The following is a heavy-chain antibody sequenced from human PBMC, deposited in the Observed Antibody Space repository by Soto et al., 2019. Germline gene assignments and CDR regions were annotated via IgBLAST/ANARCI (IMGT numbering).Heavy chain of an antibody. CDR2: ISGSGGST. Sequence: GSLRLSCAASGFTFSSYAMSWVRQAPGKGLEWVSAISGSGGSTYYADSVKGRFTISRDNSKNTLYLRMNSLRAEDTAVYYCATGRGVNFYYGMDVWGKGTTVNVSS. D-gene: IGHD3-10*01. V-gene: IGHV3-23*01. CDR3: ATGRGVNFYYGMDV. J-gene: IGHJ6*04. CDR1: GFTFSSYA.